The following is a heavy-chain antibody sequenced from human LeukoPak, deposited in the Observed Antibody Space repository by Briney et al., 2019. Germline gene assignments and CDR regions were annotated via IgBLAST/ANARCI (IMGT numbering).Heavy chain of an antibody. V-gene: IGHV3-33*01. J-gene: IGHJ6*02. D-gene: IGHD3-22*01. Sequence: GGSLRLSCAASGFTFSSYGMHWVRQAPGKGLEGVAVIWYDGSNKYYADSVKGRFTISRDNSKNTLYLQMNSLRAEDTAVYYCARAYDSSGYYQYYYYYGMDVWGQGTTVTVSS. CDR1: GFTFSSYG. CDR3: ARAYDSSGYYQYYYYYGMDV. CDR2: IWYDGSNK.